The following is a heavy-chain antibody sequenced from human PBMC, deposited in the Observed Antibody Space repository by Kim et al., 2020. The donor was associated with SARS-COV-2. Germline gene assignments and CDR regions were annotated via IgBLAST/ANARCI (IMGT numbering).Heavy chain of an antibody. D-gene: IGHD6-19*01. CDR2: INPSGGST. Sequence: ASVKVSCKASGYTFTTYYIHWVRQAPGQGLEWMGIINPSGGSTTYAQKIQGRVTMTKDTSTSTVYMELSSLRSEDTAVYYCASMIASAGTGIAVNYFDYGMDVWGQGTTVTVSS. CDR3: ASMIASAGTGIAVNYFDYGMDV. CDR1: GYTFTTYY. J-gene: IGHJ6*02. V-gene: IGHV1-46*01.